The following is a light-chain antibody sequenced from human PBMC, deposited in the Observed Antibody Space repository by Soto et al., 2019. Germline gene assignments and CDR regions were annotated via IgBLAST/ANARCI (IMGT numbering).Light chain of an antibody. CDR2: GVS. CDR1: QSLSSH. Sequence: EIVMTQSPATLSVSPGERFTLSCRASQSLSSHLAWYQQKPGQAPGLLIYGVSTRATGVPTRFSGSASGTEFTLTISSLLSEDFAVYYCQQYHDWPLTFGGGTKVEIK. J-gene: IGKJ4*01. V-gene: IGKV3-15*01. CDR3: QQYHDWPLT.